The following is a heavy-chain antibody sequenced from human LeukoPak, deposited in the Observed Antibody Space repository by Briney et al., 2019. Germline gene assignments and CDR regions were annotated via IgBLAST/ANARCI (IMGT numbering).Heavy chain of an antibody. CDR1: GFTFSSYS. D-gene: IGHD3-10*01. V-gene: IGHV3-48*04. J-gene: IGHJ3*02. Sequence: PGGSLRLSCAASGFTFSSYSMNWVRQAPGKGLEWVSYISSSSSTIYYADSVKGRFTISRDNAKNSLYLQMNSLRAEDMAVYYCARLSRGYGSGSYYKRHAFDIWGQGTMVTVSS. CDR3: ARLSRGYGSGSYYKRHAFDI. CDR2: ISSSSSTI.